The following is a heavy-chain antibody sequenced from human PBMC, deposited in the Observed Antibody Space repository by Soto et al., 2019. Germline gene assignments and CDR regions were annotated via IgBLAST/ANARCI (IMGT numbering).Heavy chain of an antibody. Sequence: QVQLVQSGAEVKKPGSSVKVSCKASGGTFSTYGISWVRQAPGQGLEWMGGTTAIFGAANYAPKFQGRVTITADESTSTAYMELNSLRSEDSAVYYCARSEAVRSEAGTTVVGPNNWLDPWGQGTLVIVSS. CDR2: TTAIFGAA. J-gene: IGHJ5*02. V-gene: IGHV1-69*01. CDR1: GGTFSTYG. CDR3: ARSEAVRSEAGTTVVGPNNWLDP. D-gene: IGHD1-7*01.